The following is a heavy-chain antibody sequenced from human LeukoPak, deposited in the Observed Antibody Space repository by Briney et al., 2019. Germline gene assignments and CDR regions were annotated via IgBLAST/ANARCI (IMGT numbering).Heavy chain of an antibody. CDR2: IIPIFGTA. CDR3: ARDPGVGCSGGSCYSGY. CDR1: GGTFSSYA. J-gene: IGHJ4*02. Sequence: ASVKVSCKASGGTFSSYAISWVRQAPGQGLEWMGGIIPIFGTANYAQKFQGRVTITTDESTSTAYMELSSLRSEDTAVYYCARDPGVGCSGGSCYSGYWGQGTLVTVSS. V-gene: IGHV1-69*05. D-gene: IGHD2-15*01.